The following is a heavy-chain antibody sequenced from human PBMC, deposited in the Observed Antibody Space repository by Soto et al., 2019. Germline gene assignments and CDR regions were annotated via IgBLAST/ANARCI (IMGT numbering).Heavy chain of an antibody. CDR3: VRSGDNYNLLDY. J-gene: IGHJ4*02. CDR2: SSNSGSFT. Sequence: PGGALRDSCAASVFTFSDHSMSWIRQAPGKGLEWIGYSSNSGSFTRYADSVKGRFSISRDNAKNSLYLQINSLRGDDTAIYYCVRSGDNYNLLDYWGQGTPVTVSS. V-gene: IGHV3-11*06. CDR1: VFTFSDHS. D-gene: IGHD1-1*01.